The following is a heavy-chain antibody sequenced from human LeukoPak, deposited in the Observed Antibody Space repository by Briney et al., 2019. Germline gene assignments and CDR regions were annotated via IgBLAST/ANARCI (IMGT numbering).Heavy chain of an antibody. CDR3: AQCDHDLLTGYWSGPAPGLPSDY. J-gene: IGHJ4*02. CDR1: GFNFSSYA. CDR2: VSGSGGRT. Sequence: GGSLRLSCAASGFNFSSYAMIWVRPAPGEGLEWGSAVSGSGGRTHYAASVKGRLTISRDHYKNMLHLQMNVREADCTAVYYCAQCDHDLLTGYWSGPAPGLPSDYWGQGTLVTVSS. V-gene: IGHV3-23*01. D-gene: IGHD3-9*01.